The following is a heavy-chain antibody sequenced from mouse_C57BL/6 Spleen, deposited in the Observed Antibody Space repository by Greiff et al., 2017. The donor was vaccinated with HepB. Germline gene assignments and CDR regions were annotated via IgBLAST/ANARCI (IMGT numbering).Heavy chain of an antibody. V-gene: IGHV1-26*01. J-gene: IGHJ4*01. D-gene: IGHD1-1*01. CDR1: GYTFTDYY. CDR3: ARSLITTSMDY. Sequence: VQLQQSGPELVKPGASVKISCKASGYTFTDYYMNWVKQSHGKSLEWIGDINPNNGGTSYDQKFKGKATLTVDKSSSTAYMELRSLTSEDSAVYYCARSLITTSMDYWGQGTSVTVSS. CDR2: INPNNGGT.